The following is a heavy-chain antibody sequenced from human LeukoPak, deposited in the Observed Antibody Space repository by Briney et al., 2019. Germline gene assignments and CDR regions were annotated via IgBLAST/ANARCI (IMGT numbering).Heavy chain of an antibody. CDR3: ARIPSGSYERNFDY. CDR1: GFTFSDYY. Sequence: PGGSLRLSCAASGFTFSDYYMSWIPQAPGKGLEWVSYISSSGSTIYYADSVKGRFTISRDNAKNSLYLQMNSLRAEDTAVYYCARIPSGSYERNFDYWGQGTLVTVSS. J-gene: IGHJ4*02. CDR2: ISSSGSTI. V-gene: IGHV3-11*04. D-gene: IGHD1-26*01.